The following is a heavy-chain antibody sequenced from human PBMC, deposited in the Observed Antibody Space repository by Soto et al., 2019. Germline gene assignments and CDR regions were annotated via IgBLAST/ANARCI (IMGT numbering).Heavy chain of an antibody. D-gene: IGHD3-9*01. CDR2: IYRGFTT. V-gene: IGHV3-53*01. CDR1: GVAVSDHY. Sequence: GGSLRLSCAASGVAVSDHYMSWVRQAPGRGLEWVSIIYRGFTTYYADSVKGRFTISRDNSKNTLYLEMTNLRFEDTAVYYCVRGGFYYSTGDYPYFDSWGQGTLVTVSS. CDR3: VRGGFYYSTGDYPYFDS. J-gene: IGHJ4*02.